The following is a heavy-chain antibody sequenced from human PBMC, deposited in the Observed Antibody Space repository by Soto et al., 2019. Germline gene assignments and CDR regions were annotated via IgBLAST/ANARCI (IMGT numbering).Heavy chain of an antibody. D-gene: IGHD3-22*01. CDR1: YATFIGIPCC. CDR2: SYYGGMT. CDR3: AAAPETYSPAGYYVNYFGT. Sequence: SVTLRHRCSVSYATFIGIPCCWISNNQPPGKGLEWIASSYYGGMTYYTPSLKSRVTISIDTSRSQFSLRLSSVTVADTAVYYCAAAPETYSPAGYYVNYFGTWGQGTLVTVSS. J-gene: IGHJ4*02. V-gene: IGHV4-39*01.